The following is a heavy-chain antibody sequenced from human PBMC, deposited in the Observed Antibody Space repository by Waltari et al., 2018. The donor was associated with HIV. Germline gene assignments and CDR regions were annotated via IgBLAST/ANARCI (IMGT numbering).Heavy chain of an antibody. CDR3: ARRLVGANAFEI. V-gene: IGHV5-51*03. CDR1: GYSFTSYW. J-gene: IGHJ3*02. Sequence: AEVKKPGQSLKISCKGSGYSFTSYWIGWVRQAPGTGLEWMGDIYPADSDTTYNPSFRGQVTISVDTSISTAYVQWRSLKASDTAVYFCARRLVGANAFEIWGQGTEVIVSS. CDR2: IYPADSDT. D-gene: IGHD1-26*01.